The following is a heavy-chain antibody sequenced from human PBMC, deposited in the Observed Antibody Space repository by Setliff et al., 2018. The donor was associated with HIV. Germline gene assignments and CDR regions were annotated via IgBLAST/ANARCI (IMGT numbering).Heavy chain of an antibody. J-gene: IGHJ6*03. CDR2: TYPGDSTT. CDR3: ARHTRQLEFLEWLSPHYYHYYYMDV. CDR1: EYSFSDYW. V-gene: IGHV5-51*01. D-gene: IGHD3-3*01. Sequence: RGESLKISCKGSEYSFSDYWIGWVRQMPGKGLEWMGVTYPGDSTTRYSPSLEGQVTISADKSISTAYLQWSSLKASDTAMYYCARHTRQLEFLEWLSPHYYHYYYMDVWGQGTTVTVSS.